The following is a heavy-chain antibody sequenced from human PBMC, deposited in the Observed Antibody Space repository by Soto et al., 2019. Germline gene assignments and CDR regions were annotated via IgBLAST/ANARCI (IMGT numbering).Heavy chain of an antibody. V-gene: IGHV1-2*02. CDR1: GYTFTGYY. CDR2: INPNSGGT. D-gene: IGHD6-13*01. J-gene: IGHJ5*02. Sequence: QVQLVQSGAEVKKPGASVKVSCKASGYTFTGYYMHWVRQAPGQGLEWMGWINPNSGGTNYAQKFQGRGTMTRDTSISTAYMELSRLRSDDTAVYYCARPRRAAAANNGFDPWGQGTLVTVSS. CDR3: ARPRRAAAANNGFDP.